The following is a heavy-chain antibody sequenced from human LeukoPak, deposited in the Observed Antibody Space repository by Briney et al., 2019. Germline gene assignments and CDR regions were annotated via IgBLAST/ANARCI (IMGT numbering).Heavy chain of an antibody. J-gene: IGHJ4*02. D-gene: IGHD3-10*01. Sequence: ASVKVSCKASGYTFTSSEIHWVRQAPGQGLEWMGWLNPNSGNTGYAQKFQGRVTFTRESSTSTAYMEVTRLRSEDTAVYYCARSATLSGMVRGVIFEGDPFDYWGQGTLVTVSS. CDR1: GYTFTSSE. CDR2: LNPNSGNT. V-gene: IGHV1-8*03. CDR3: ARSATLSGMVRGVIFEGDPFDY.